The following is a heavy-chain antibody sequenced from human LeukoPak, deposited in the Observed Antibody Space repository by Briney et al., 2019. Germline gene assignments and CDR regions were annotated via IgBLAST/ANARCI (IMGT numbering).Heavy chain of an antibody. J-gene: IGHJ6*02. V-gene: IGHV3-74*01. Sequence: GGSLRLSCAASGFTFSSYWMHWVRQAPGKGLVWVSRINTDGSSTSYADSVKGRFTISRDNAKNTLYLQMNSLRAEDTAVYYCARAEYYDILTGYSPYGMDVWGQGTTVTVSS. CDR3: ARAEYYDILTGYSPYGMDV. CDR2: INTDGSST. CDR1: GFTFSSYW. D-gene: IGHD3-9*01.